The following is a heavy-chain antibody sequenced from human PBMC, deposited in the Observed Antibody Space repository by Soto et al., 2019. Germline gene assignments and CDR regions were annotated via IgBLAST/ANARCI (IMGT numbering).Heavy chain of an antibody. Sequence: SETLSLTCIVSGDSITNGDYYWSWIRQPPGKDLEWIAYIYYNGITHYNPSLKSRVTISLDPSKNKFSLKMTSVTDADTAVYSCARGIQAGFDPWGQGILVTVSS. D-gene: IGHD5-18*01. J-gene: IGHJ5*02. CDR1: GDSITNGDYY. V-gene: IGHV4-30-4*01. CDR2: IYYNGIT. CDR3: ARGIQAGFDP.